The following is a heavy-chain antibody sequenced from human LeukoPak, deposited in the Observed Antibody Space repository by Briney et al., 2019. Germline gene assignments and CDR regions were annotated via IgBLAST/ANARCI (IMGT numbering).Heavy chain of an antibody. J-gene: IGHJ4*02. D-gene: IGHD6-19*01. CDR2: IYDSGNT. V-gene: IGHV4-59*02. CDR1: GCSVSSWY. Sequence: SETLSLTCTVSGCSVSSWYWSWIRQPPGKGLEWIGHIYDSGNTNYNPYLKSRVTISIDTSKNQFSLRLPSGTAADTATYYCERETSLTGYASGLGFNYGGQEILVTVSS. CDR3: ERETSLTGYASGLGFNY.